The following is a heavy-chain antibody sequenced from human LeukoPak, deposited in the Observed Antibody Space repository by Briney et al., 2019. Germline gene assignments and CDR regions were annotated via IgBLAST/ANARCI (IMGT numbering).Heavy chain of an antibody. CDR1: GFTFSSFA. V-gene: IGHV3-23*01. CDR2: ISHDGLST. Sequence: GGSLRLSCAASGFTFSSFAMGWVGETRGKGVGLVSTISHDGLSTSFPHSVKRPFTISRDNSKSTLYLQMHSLRAEDTALYFCAKDFSSGLFDYWGQGTLVAVSS. J-gene: IGHJ4*02. CDR3: AKDFSSGLFDY. D-gene: IGHD6-19*01.